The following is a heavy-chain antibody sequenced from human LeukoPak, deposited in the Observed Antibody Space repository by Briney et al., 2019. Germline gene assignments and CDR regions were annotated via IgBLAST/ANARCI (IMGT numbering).Heavy chain of an antibody. CDR3: ARDNIWSGYGFDY. Sequence: SETLSLTCTVSGGSISSGSYYWSWIRQPAGMGLEWIVRIYTSGSTNYNPSLKSRVTISVDTSKNQFSLKLSSVTAADTAVYYWARDNIWSGYGFDYWGQGTLVTVSS. CDR2: IYTSGST. J-gene: IGHJ4*02. CDR1: GGSISSGSYY. V-gene: IGHV4-61*02. D-gene: IGHD3-3*01.